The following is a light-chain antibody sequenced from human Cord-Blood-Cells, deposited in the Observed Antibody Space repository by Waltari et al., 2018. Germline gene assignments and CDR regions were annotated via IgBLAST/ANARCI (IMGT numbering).Light chain of an antibody. Sequence: SSELTQDPAVSVALRQTVRITCPGDSLRSYYASWYQQKPGQAPVLVIYGKNNRPSGIPDRFSGSSSGNTASLTITGAQAEDEADYYCNSRDSSGNHVVFGGGTKLTVL. CDR1: SLRSYY. CDR3: NSRDSSGNHVV. J-gene: IGLJ2*01. V-gene: IGLV3-19*01. CDR2: GKN.